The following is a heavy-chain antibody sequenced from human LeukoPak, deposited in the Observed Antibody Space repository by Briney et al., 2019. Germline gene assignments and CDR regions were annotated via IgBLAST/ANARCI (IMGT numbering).Heavy chain of an antibody. J-gene: IGHJ2*01. CDR3: ARDQVAYRDKYWYFDL. CDR2: IYTSGST. D-gene: IGHD2-15*01. CDR1: GGSISSYY. V-gene: IGHV4-4*07. Sequence: SETLSLTCTVSGGSISSYYWSWIRQPAGKGLEWIGRIYTSGSTNYNPSLKSRVTMSVDTSKNQFSLKLSSVTAADTAVYYCARDQVAYRDKYWYFDLWGRGTLVTVSS.